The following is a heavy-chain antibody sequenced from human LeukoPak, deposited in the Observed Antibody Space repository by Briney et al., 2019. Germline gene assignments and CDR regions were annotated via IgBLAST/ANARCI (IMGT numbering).Heavy chain of an antibody. CDR2: IKQDGYEK. D-gene: IGHD1-26*01. CDR3: ARDKIVGPTTLDY. Sequence: GGSLRLSCAASGFTFSGYWMSWVRQTPEKGLEWVANIKQDGYEKYYVDSVKGRFTISSDNAKNSLYLQMNSLRADDTAIYYCARDKIVGPTTLDYWGQGTLVTVSS. J-gene: IGHJ4*02. CDR1: GFTFSGYW. V-gene: IGHV3-7*01.